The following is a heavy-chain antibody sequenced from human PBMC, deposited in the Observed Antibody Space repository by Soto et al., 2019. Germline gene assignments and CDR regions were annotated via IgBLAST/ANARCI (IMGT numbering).Heavy chain of an antibody. V-gene: IGHV3-11*01. D-gene: IGHD2-2*01. Sequence: GGSLRLSCAASGFTFSDYYMSWIRQAPGKGLEWVSYISSSGSTIYYADSVKGRFTISRDNAKNSLYLQMNSLRAEDTAVYYCARFPPPCSSTSCSHPGDYYYYYMDVWGKGTTVTVSS. CDR3: ARFPPPCSSTSCSHPGDYYYYYMDV. CDR2: ISSSGSTI. CDR1: GFTFSDYY. J-gene: IGHJ6*03.